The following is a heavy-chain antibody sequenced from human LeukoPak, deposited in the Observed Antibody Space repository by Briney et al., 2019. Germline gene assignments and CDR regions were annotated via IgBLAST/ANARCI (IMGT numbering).Heavy chain of an antibody. Sequence: KPSETLSLTCTVSGGSISSYYWSWIRQPAGKGLEWIGRIYTSGSTYYNPSLKSRVTMSVDTSKNQFSLKLSSVTAADTAVYYCARGKRWLNYNWFDPWGQGTLVTVSS. CDR1: GGSISSYY. V-gene: IGHV4-4*07. CDR3: ARGKRWLNYNWFDP. CDR2: IYTSGST. J-gene: IGHJ5*02. D-gene: IGHD5-12*01.